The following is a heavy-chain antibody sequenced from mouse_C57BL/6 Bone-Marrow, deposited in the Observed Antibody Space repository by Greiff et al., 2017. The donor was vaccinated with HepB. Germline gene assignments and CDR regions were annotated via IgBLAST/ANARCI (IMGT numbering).Heavy chain of an antibody. Sequence: VQLQESGAELVKPGASVKLSCKASGYTFTEYTIHWVKQRSGQGLEWIGWFYPGSGSIKYNEKFKDKATLTADKSSSTVYMELSRLTSEDSAVYFCARHEERRLRRGWYFDVWGTGTTVTVSS. CDR3: ARHEERRLRRGWYFDV. CDR2: FYPGSGSI. CDR1: GYTFTEYT. V-gene: IGHV1-62-2*01. D-gene: IGHD2-2*01. J-gene: IGHJ1*03.